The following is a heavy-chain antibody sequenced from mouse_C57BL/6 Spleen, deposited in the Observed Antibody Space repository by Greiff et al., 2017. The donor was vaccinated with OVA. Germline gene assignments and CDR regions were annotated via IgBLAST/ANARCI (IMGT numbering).Heavy chain of an antibody. CDR2: ISSGGSYT. Sequence: DVKLVESGGDLVTPGGSLKLSCAASGFTFSSYGMSWVRQTPDKRLEWVATISSGGSYTYYPDRVKGRFTISRDNAKNTLYLQMSSLKSEDTAIYCCARGPYGSESYFDYWGQGTTLTVSS. CDR1: GFTFSSYG. D-gene: IGHD1-2*01. CDR3: ARGPYGSESYFDY. J-gene: IGHJ2*01. V-gene: IGHV5-6*02.